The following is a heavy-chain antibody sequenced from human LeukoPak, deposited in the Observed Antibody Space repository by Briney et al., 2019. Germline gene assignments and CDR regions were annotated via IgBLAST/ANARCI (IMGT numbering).Heavy chain of an antibody. Sequence: SETLSLTCTVSGVTISRNYWSWIRQPPGKGLEWIAYTHYSDSTNYNPSLKSRLTISLDASKNQFSLKLGSVTAADTALYYCARDRRRELLHAFDIWGQGTMVTVSS. D-gene: IGHD1-7*01. CDR1: GVTISRNY. CDR2: THYSDST. V-gene: IGHV4-59*13. CDR3: ARDRRRELLHAFDI. J-gene: IGHJ3*02.